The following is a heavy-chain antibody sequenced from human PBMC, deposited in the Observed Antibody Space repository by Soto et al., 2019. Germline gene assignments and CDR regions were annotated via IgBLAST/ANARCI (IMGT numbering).Heavy chain of an antibody. CDR2: INSDGSST. CDR1: GFTFSSYW. D-gene: IGHD6-13*01. V-gene: IGHV3-74*01. CDR3: ARPAHSIAAAGYNWFDP. J-gene: IGHJ5*02. Sequence: GGSLRLSCAASGFTFSSYWMHWVRQAPGKGLVWVSRINSDGSSTSYADSVKGRFTISRDNAKNTLYLQMNSLRAEDTAVYYCARPAHSIAAAGYNWFDPWGQGTLVTVSS.